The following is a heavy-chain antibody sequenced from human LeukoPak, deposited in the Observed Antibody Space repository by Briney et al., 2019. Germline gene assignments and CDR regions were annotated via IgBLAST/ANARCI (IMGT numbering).Heavy chain of an antibody. Sequence: SETLSLTCTVSGGSISSYYWSWIRQPPGKGLGWIGYIFHSGSTNSNPSLKSRVTISVDTSKNQFSLKLSSVTAADTAVYYCARSAFGDYSFDYWGQGTLVTVSS. D-gene: IGHD3-16*01. CDR2: IFHSGST. V-gene: IGHV4-59*01. J-gene: IGHJ4*02. CDR1: GGSISSYY. CDR3: ARSAFGDYSFDY.